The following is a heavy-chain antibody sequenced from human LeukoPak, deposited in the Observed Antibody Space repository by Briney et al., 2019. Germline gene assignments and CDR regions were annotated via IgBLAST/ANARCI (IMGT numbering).Heavy chain of an antibody. CDR2: MNPKNGHT. V-gene: IGHV1-8*01. Sequence: GASVNVSCKASGYTFTSYDINWVRQATGQGLEWMGLMNPKNGHTVYAQKFQGRVTMTRDTSISTAYLELSSLRSEDTAVYYCARNLMYCSSTTCYLDYWGQGTLVTVSS. J-gene: IGHJ4*02. CDR3: ARNLMYCSSTTCYLDY. CDR1: GYTFTSYD. D-gene: IGHD2-2*01.